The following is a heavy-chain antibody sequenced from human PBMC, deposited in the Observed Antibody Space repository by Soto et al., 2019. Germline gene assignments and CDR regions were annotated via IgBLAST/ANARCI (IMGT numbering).Heavy chain of an antibody. Sequence: PSETLSLTCTVSGGSISRGRYYWSWIRQPPGKGLEWIGYIFYSGSAYYNPSLKSRVTISVDTSKSQFSLKLSSVTAADTAVYYCASHLPPYEGLDYWGQGPLVTVSS. CDR1: GGSISRGRYY. J-gene: IGHJ4*02. CDR3: ASHLPPYEGLDY. V-gene: IGHV4-31*03. D-gene: IGHD3-3*01. CDR2: IFYSGSA.